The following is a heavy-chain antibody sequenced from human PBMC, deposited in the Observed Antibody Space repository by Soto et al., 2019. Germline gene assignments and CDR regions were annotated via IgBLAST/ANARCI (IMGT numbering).Heavy chain of an antibody. J-gene: IGHJ4*02. CDR3: AKDSGSSPLYFDY. CDR2: IWDDGTNK. V-gene: IGHV3-33*06. Sequence: GGSLRLSCAASGFTFSHYGMHWVRQAPGKGLEWVAVIWDDGTNKYYADSVKGRFTISRDNSKNTLYLQMNSLRADDTAVYSCAKDSGSSPLYFDYWGQGTLVTVYS. D-gene: IGHD6-6*01. CDR1: GFTFSHYG.